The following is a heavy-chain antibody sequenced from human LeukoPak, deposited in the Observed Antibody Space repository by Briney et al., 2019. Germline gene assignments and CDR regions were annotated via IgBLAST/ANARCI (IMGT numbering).Heavy chain of an antibody. CDR1: GFSLSSYE. J-gene: IGHJ4*02. V-gene: IGHV3-48*03. CDR2: ISTSSSTI. CDR3: ARPRLGSAWYFDY. Sequence: GGSLRLSCVASGFSLSSYEMNWFRQAPGKGPEWLAYISTSSSTINYADSVRGRFTISRDDAKSLLYLQMSGLRVEDTALYSCARPRLGSAWYFDYWGRGTLVSVSS. D-gene: IGHD6-19*01.